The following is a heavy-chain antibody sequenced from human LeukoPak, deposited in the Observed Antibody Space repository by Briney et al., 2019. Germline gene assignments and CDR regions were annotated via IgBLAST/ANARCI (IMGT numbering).Heavy chain of an antibody. CDR3: ARDGLPIVVPAAIGWFDP. Sequence: ASVRVSCKASGYTFTGYYMHWVRQAPGQGLEWMGWINPNSGGTNYAQKFQGRVTMTRDTSISTAYMELSRLRSDDTAVYYCARDGLPIVVPAAIGWFDPWGQGTLVTVSS. J-gene: IGHJ5*02. V-gene: IGHV1-2*02. D-gene: IGHD2-2*01. CDR2: INPNSGGT. CDR1: GYTFTGYY.